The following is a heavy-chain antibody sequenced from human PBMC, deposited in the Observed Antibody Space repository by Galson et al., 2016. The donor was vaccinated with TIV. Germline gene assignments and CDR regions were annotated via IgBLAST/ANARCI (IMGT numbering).Heavy chain of an antibody. J-gene: IGHJ6*02. D-gene: IGHD4-17*01. CDR3: MREGSTVIMNHYFGVDV. Sequence: ETLSLTCAVSGYSIKSGYYWGWIRQPPGKGLQWIGSIYESGTTYSNPSLKSRLTLSVDTSKNQFSLKLSSVTAADTAVYYCMREGSTVIMNHYFGVDVWGRGTSVTVSS. CDR1: GYSIKSGYY. CDR2: IYESGTT. V-gene: IGHV4-38-2*02.